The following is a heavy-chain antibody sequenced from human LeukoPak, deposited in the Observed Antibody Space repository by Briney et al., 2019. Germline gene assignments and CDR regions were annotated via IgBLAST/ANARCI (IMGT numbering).Heavy chain of an antibody. J-gene: IGHJ4*02. V-gene: IGHV4-59*12. CDR3: ARRSFARYDFWSGYYFH. D-gene: IGHD3-3*01. CDR2: IYYSGST. Sequence: SETLSLTCTVSGGSISSDYWSWIRQPPGRGLEWIGYIYYSGSTNYNPSLESRVTISVDTSKNQFSLKLSPVTAADTAAYYCARRSFARYDFWSGYYFHWGQGTLVTVSS. CDR1: GGSISSDY.